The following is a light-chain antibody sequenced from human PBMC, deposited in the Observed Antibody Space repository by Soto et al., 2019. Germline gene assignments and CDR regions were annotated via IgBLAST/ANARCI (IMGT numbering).Light chain of an antibody. Sequence: EIVLTQSPATLSLSPGERATLSCRASQSVSRYLAWYQQKPGQAPRLLIYDASNRATGFPDRFSGSGSGTDFALTISSVEPEGFAVYYCQQRSDWPITFGQGTRLEMK. CDR3: QQRSDWPIT. V-gene: IGKV3-11*01. CDR1: QSVSRY. CDR2: DAS. J-gene: IGKJ5*01.